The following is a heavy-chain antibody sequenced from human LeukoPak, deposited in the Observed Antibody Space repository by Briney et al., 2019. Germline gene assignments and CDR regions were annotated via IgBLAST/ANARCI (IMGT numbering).Heavy chain of an antibody. CDR3: SQRRRQDDWELGAFDI. CDR2: IYTSGST. D-gene: IGHD1-26*01. Sequence: KPSETLSLTCTVSGGSISSGSYYWSWIRQPAGKGLEWIGRIYTSGSTNYNPSLKSRVTISVDTSKNQFSLKLTSVTAADTAVYYCSQRRRQDDWELGAFDIWGQGTMVTVSS. J-gene: IGHJ3*02. V-gene: IGHV4-61*02. CDR1: GGSISSGSYY.